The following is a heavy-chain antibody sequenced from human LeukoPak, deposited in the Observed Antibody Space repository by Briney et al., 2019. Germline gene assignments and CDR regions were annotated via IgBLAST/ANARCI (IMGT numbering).Heavy chain of an antibody. D-gene: IGHD3-22*01. J-gene: IGHJ3*02. CDR3: ARHRQYDTSFSAFDI. Sequence: SETLSLTCAVSGYSISSGYYWGWIRQPPGKGLEWIGTIYHSGSTYYNPSLKSRVTMSVDTSKNQFSLKLSSVTAADTAVYYCARHRQYDTSFSAFDIWGQGTMVIVSS. V-gene: IGHV4-38-2*01. CDR1: GYSISSGYY. CDR2: IYHSGST.